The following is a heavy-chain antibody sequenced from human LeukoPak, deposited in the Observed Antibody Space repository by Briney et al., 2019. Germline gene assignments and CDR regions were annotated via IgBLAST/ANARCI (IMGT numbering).Heavy chain of an antibody. CDR2: INPNSGGT. V-gene: IGHV1-2*02. J-gene: IGHJ4*02. CDR1: GYTFTGYY. Sequence: ASVTVSCKASGYTFTGYYMHWVRQAPGQGLEWMGWINPNSGGTNYAQKFQGRVTMTRDTSISTAYMALSRLRSDDTAVYYCARESWNRGSDYWGQGTLVTVSS. CDR3: ARESWNRGSDY. D-gene: IGHD1-1*01.